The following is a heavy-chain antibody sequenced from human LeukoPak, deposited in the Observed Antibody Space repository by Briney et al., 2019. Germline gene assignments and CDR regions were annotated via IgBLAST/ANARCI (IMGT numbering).Heavy chain of an antibody. CDR3: AREGFTMKGGGGGYFDY. V-gene: IGHV1-46*01. CDR2: INPSGGST. D-gene: IGHD3-22*01. Sequence: ASVKVSCKASGYTFTSYYMHWVRQAPGQGLEWMGVINPSGGSTSYAQKFQGRVTMTRDMSTSTVYMELSSLRSEDTAVYYCAREGFTMKGGGGGYFDYWGQGTLVTVSS. J-gene: IGHJ4*02. CDR1: GYTFTSYY.